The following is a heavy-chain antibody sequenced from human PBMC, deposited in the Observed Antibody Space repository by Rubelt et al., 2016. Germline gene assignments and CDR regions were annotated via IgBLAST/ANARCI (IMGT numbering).Heavy chain of an antibody. CDR3: ARGNSGYDYGLDY. CDR1: GYTFTSYY. D-gene: IGHD5-12*01. CDR2: ITPNSGGT. J-gene: IGHJ4*02. V-gene: IGHV1-2*02. Sequence: QVQLVQSGAEVKKPGASVKVSCKASGYTFTSYYMHWVRPAPGQGLEWLGWITPNSGGTNYAQNFQGRGTMTRDTSVSTAYMELSRLTSDDTAVYYCARGNSGYDYGLDYWGQGTLVTVSS.